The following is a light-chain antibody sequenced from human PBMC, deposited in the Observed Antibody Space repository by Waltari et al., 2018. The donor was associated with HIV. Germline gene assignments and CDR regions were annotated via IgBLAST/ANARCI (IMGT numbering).Light chain of an antibody. V-gene: IGKV1-16*02. J-gene: IGKJ5*01. Sequence: DIQMTQSPSSLSASVGDRVTITCRASQGINNYLAWFQQQPGKAPNSLIYAASSLQSGVPSKFSGSGSGTDFTLNISSLQPEDSATYYCQQYNSYPITFGQGTRLEIK. CDR3: QQYNSYPIT. CDR1: QGINNY. CDR2: AAS.